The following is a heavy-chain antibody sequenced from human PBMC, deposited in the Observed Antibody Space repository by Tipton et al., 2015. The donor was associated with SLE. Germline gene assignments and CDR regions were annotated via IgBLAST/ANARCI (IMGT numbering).Heavy chain of an antibody. Sequence: TLSLTCTVSGGSISSGSYYWSCIRQPAGKGLEWIGNIYSSGSTNYNPSLKSRVTISVDTSNNEFSLNLKSVTATDTAVYYCARGPYYDWAFHIWGPGTVVAVSS. D-gene: IGHD3-22*01. V-gene: IGHV4-61*09. CDR1: GGSISSGSYY. CDR3: ARGPYYDWAFHI. CDR2: IYSSGST. J-gene: IGHJ3*02.